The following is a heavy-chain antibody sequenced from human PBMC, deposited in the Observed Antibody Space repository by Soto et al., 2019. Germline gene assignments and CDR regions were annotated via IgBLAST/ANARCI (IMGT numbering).Heavy chain of an antibody. J-gene: IGHJ6*01. CDR2: VYYSGRT. CDR1: GGSVSSTDYY. Sequence: QVQLQESGPGLVKPSETLSLTCTVSGGSVSSTDYYWTWIRQPPGKGLEWIGYVYYSGRTNYNPSLKSRVTISVDTSKNQYSLKLSSVTAADTAVYYCARDSRDYSLPLGGYYYYAMDVWGQGTTVTFSS. D-gene: IGHD2-21*01. CDR3: ARDSRDYSLPLGGYYYYAMDV. V-gene: IGHV4-61*08.